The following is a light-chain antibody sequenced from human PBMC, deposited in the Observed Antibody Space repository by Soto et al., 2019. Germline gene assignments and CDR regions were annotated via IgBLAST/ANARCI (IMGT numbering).Light chain of an antibody. CDR1: QSVSSN. Sequence: EIVMTQSPATLSVSPGESATLSCMASQSVSSNLAWHQQKPGQAPRILIYAASNRATGIPDRFSGSGSGTDFTLTISRLEPEDSAVYYCQQYGSSPWTFGQGTKVDIK. CDR2: AAS. V-gene: IGKV3-20*01. J-gene: IGKJ1*01. CDR3: QQYGSSPWT.